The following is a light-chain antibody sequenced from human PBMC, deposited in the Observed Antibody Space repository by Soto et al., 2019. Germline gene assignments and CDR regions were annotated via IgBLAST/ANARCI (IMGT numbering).Light chain of an antibody. Sequence: EVVLTQSPDTLSLSPGAPATLLCSPSQSLRSTSLAWYQQKPGQAPRLLISGASTRAADIPDRFSASGSGTDFTLTISDVQPEDFALYYCHQRQSWPRTFGQGTKVDIK. CDR2: GAS. V-gene: IGKV3D-20*02. CDR1: QSLRSTS. J-gene: IGKJ1*01. CDR3: HQRQSWPRT.